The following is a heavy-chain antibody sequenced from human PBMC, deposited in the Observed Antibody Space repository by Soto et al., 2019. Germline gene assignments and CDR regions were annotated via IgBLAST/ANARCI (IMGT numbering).Heavy chain of an antibody. D-gene: IGHD2-2*02. CDR2: ISYDGSNK. CDR3: AKDYRGPLYQRDFDY. CDR1: GFTFSSYG. J-gene: IGHJ4*02. V-gene: IGHV3-30*18. Sequence: QVQLVESGGGVVQPGRSLRLSCAASGFTFSSYGMHWVRQAPGKGLEGVAVISYDGSNKYYADSVKGRFTISRDNSKNTLYLQMNSLRAEDTAVYYCAKDYRGPLYQRDFDYWGQGTLVTVSS.